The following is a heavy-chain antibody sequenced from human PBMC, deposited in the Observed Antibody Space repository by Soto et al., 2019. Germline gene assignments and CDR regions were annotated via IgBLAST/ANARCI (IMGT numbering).Heavy chain of an antibody. J-gene: IGHJ4*02. Sequence: EVQLLESGGGLVQPGGSLRLSCAASGFTFSSYAMSWVRQAPGKGLEWVSAISGSGGSTYYADSVKGRFTISRDNTKNTLYLQMNRLRAADTVVYYCAKETGYSSSWFEFDYWGQGTLVTVSS. D-gene: IGHD6-13*01. CDR2: ISGSGGST. V-gene: IGHV3-23*01. CDR3: AKETGYSSSWFEFDY. CDR1: GFTFSSYA.